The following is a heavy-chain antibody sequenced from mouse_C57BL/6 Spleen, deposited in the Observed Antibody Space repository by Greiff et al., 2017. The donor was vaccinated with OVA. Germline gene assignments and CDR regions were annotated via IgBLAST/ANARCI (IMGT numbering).Heavy chain of an antibody. CDR3: ARGGDGSSLYWYFDV. CDR1: GYAFSSYW. D-gene: IGHD1-1*01. J-gene: IGHJ1*03. CDR2: IYPGDGDT. V-gene: IGHV1-80*01. Sequence: QVQLQQSGAELVKPGASVKISCKASGYAFSSYWMNWVKQRPGQGLEWIGQIYPGDGDTNYNGKFKGKATLTADKSSSTAYMQLSSLTSEDSAVYFCARGGDGSSLYWYFDVWGTGTTVTVSS.